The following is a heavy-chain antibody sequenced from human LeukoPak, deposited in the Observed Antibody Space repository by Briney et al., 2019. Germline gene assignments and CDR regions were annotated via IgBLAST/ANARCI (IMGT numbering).Heavy chain of an antibody. CDR3: AKLRDTSGWFLDY. CDR2: ISYDGSNK. J-gene: IGHJ4*02. CDR1: GFIISDYD. V-gene: IGHV3-30*18. Sequence: GGSLRLSCAASGFIISDYDMHWVRQAPGKGLEWVAVISYDGSNKYYEDSVKGRFTISRDNSKNTLFLQMNSLRSEDTAVYYCAKLRDTSGWFLDYWGQGTLVTVSS. D-gene: IGHD6-19*01.